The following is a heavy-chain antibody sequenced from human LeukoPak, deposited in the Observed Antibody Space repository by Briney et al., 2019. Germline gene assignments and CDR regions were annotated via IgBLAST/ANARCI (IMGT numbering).Heavy chain of an antibody. D-gene: IGHD6-19*01. CDR1: GFTFRSHA. V-gene: IGHV3-23*01. J-gene: IGHJ4*02. Sequence: GGSLRLSCVGSGFTFRSHAMSWVRQAPEKGLEFVSGIYENGGTTYYADSVKGRFTISRDNSKNTLYLQMNSLRAEDTAVYYCAKSNSGGWYLNYFDYWGQGTLVTVSS. CDR2: IYENGGTT. CDR3: AKSNSGGWYLNYFDY.